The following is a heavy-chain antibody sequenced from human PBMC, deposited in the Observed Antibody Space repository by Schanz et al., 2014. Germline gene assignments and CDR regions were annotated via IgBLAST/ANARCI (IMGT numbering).Heavy chain of an antibody. CDR3: ARDYYDSSGYYYCDY. D-gene: IGHD3-22*01. J-gene: IGHJ4*02. Sequence: QVHLVQSGAEVKKPGASVKVSCKASGYSFTAYYINWVRQAPGQGLEWMGRIIPILGIATYAQKFQGRLTITADKSTSTAYMELSSLRSEDTAMYYCARDYYDSSGYYYCDYWGEGTLVTVSS. V-gene: IGHV1-69*09. CDR1: GYSFTAYY. CDR2: IIPILGIA.